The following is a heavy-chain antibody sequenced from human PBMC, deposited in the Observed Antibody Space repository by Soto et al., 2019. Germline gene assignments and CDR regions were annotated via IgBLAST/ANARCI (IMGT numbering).Heavy chain of an antibody. CDR2: ISIGSGSI. D-gene: IGHD3-22*01. J-gene: IGHJ3*01. V-gene: IGHV3-48*02. CDR3: VRDDRWAFDV. Sequence: EVQLVESGGGLVQPGGSRRVSCAASGFSFSNYAMNWVRQAPGTGLEWVSYISIGSGSIFYADSVKGRFTISRAAAQNSLYMQMNTLSDEDTAVYYCVRDDRWAFDVWCQGTMVTVSS. CDR1: GFSFSNYA.